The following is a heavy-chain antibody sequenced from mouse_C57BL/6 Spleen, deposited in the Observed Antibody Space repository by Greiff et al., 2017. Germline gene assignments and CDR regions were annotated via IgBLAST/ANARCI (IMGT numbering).Heavy chain of an antibody. Sequence: EVMLVESEGGLVQPGSSMKLSCTASGFTFSDYYMAWVRQVPEKGLEWVANINYDGSSTYYLDSLKSRFIISRDNAKNILYLQMSSLKSEDTATYYCARERDYGSSYGYFDVWGTGTTVTVSS. J-gene: IGHJ1*03. CDR1: GFTFSDYY. CDR2: INYDGSST. V-gene: IGHV5-16*01. CDR3: ARERDYGSSYGYFDV. D-gene: IGHD1-1*01.